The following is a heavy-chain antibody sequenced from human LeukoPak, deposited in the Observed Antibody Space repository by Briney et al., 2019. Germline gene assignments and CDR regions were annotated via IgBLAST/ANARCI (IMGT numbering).Heavy chain of an antibody. D-gene: IGHD6-19*01. Sequence: PGGSLRLTCAASGFTFSSYAMHWVRQAPGKGLEWVAVISYDGSNKYYADSVKGRFTISRDNSKNTLYLQMNSLRAEDTAVYYYAREVSSGSAKYYYYYYYMDVWGKGTTVTVSS. CDR3: AREVSSGSAKYYYYYYYMDV. CDR1: GFTFSSYA. CDR2: ISYDGSNK. V-gene: IGHV3-30*04. J-gene: IGHJ6*03.